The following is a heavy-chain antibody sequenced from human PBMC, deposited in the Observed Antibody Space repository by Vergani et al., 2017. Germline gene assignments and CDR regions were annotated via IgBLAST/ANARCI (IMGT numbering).Heavy chain of an antibody. D-gene: IGHD6-19*01. V-gene: IGHV3-48*03. J-gene: IGHJ6*02. CDR2: ISSSGSTI. CDR3: AREVAGVYGMDV. CDR1: GFTFSSYE. Sequence: EVQLVESGGGLVQPGGSLRLSCAASGFTFSSYEMNWVRQAPGKGLEWVSYISSSGSTIYYADSVKGRFTISRDNAKNSLYLQMNSLRAEDTAVYYCAREVAGVYGMDVWGQGTTVTVSS.